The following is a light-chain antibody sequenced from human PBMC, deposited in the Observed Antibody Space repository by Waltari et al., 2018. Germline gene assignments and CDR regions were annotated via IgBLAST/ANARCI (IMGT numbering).Light chain of an antibody. J-gene: IGLJ3*02. CDR3: SSYTSSSPWV. V-gene: IGLV2-14*01. CDR2: DVS. CDR1: SSDVGGYNY. Sequence: QSALTQPASVSGSPGQSITISCTGTSSDVGGYNYVSWYQQHPGKAPKRMVYDVSKRPSGVSNRFSGSKSGNTASLTISGLQAEDEADYYCSSYTSSSPWVFGGGTKLTVL.